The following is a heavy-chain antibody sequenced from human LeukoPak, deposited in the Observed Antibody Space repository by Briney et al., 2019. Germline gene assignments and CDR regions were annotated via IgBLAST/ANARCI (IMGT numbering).Heavy chain of an antibody. Sequence: GGSLRLSCTASGFTFGDYAMSWVRQAPGKGLEWVGFIRSKAYGGTTEYAASVKGRFTISRDNAKNTLYLLMNSLRAEDTAVYYCASLFLCYGCSSSSDSFDIWGQGTMVTVSS. V-gene: IGHV3-49*04. J-gene: IGHJ3*02. D-gene: IGHD6-6*01. CDR2: IRSKAYGGTT. CDR3: ASLFLCYGCSSSSDSFDI. CDR1: GFTFGDYA.